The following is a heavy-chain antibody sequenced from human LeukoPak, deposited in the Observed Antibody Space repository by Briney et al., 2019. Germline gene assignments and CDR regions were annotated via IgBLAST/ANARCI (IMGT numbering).Heavy chain of an antibody. Sequence: GESLKISCKGSGYSFTSYWIGWVRHMPGKGLEWMGIIYPGDPDTRYSPSFQGQVTISADKSISTAYLQWSSLKASDTAMYYCARHDGPPPNYYYYMDVWGKGTTVTVSS. V-gene: IGHV5-51*01. D-gene: IGHD2-8*01. CDR2: IYPGDPDT. J-gene: IGHJ6*03. CDR1: GYSFTSYW. CDR3: ARHDGPPPNYYYYMDV.